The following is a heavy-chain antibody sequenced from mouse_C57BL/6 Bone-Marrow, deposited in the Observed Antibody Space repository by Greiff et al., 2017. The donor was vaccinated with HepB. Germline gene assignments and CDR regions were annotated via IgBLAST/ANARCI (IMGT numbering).Heavy chain of an antibody. CDR1: GYSITSGYY. D-gene: IGHD1-1*01. V-gene: IGHV3-6*01. CDR2: ISYDGSN. Sequence: EVQLQQSGPGLVKPSQSLSLTCSVTGYSITSGYYWNWIRQFPGNKLEWMGYISYDGSNNYNPSLKNRISITRDTSKNQFFLKLNSVTTEDTATYYCARDQYGSSYWGQGTTLTVSS. J-gene: IGHJ2*01. CDR3: ARDQYGSSY.